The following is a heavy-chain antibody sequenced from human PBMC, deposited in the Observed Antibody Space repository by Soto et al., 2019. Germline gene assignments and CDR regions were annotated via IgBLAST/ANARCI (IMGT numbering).Heavy chain of an antibody. J-gene: IGHJ6*03. Sequence: QVQLQESGPGLVKPSQTLSLTCTVSGGSISSGGYYWSWIRQHPGKGLEWIGYIYYRGSTYYNPSLKSRVTNSVNTSKNQFSLKLSSVTAADTAVYYCARGQARMSNYYDFWSGYPPDYYMDVWGKGTTVTVSS. CDR2: IYYRGST. CDR3: ARGQARMSNYYDFWSGYPPDYYMDV. D-gene: IGHD3-3*01. V-gene: IGHV4-31*03. CDR1: GGSISSGGYY.